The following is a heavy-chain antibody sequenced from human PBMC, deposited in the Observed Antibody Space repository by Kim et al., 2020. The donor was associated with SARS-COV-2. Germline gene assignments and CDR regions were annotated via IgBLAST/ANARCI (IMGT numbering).Heavy chain of an antibody. V-gene: IGHV4-34*01. D-gene: IGHD3-10*01. CDR2: INHSGST. CDR3: ATRRLLWFGELLSGMDV. CDR1: GGSFSGYY. J-gene: IGHJ6*02. Sequence: SETLSLTCAVYGGSFSGYYWSWIRQPPGKGLEWIGEINHSGSTNYNPSLKSRVTISVDTSKNQFSLKLSSVTTADTAVYYCATRRLLWFGELLSGMDVWGQGTTVTVSS.